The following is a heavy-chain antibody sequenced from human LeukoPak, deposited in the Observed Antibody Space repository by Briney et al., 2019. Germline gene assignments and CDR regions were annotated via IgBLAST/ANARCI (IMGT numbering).Heavy chain of an antibody. D-gene: IGHD6-13*01. CDR1: GGSISSSSYY. CDR2: IYYSGST. Sequence: KSSETLSLTCTVSGGSISSSSYYWGWIRQPPGKGLEWIGSIYYSGSTYYNPSLKSRVTISVDTSKNQFSLKLSSVTAADTAVYYCARNGVSSSWPLPFDYWGQGTLVTVSS. V-gene: IGHV4-39*01. J-gene: IGHJ4*02. CDR3: ARNGVSSSWPLPFDY.